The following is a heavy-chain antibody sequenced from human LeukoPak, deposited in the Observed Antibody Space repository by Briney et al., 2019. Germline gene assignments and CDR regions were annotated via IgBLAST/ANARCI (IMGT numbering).Heavy chain of an antibody. Sequence: GGSLRLSCAASGFTFDDYATHWVRQAPGKGLEWVSGISWNSGSIGYADSVKGRFTISRDNAKNSLYLQMNSLRAEDTALYYCAKEDSSGFYFDYWGQGTLVTVSS. D-gene: IGHD3-22*01. CDR1: GFTFDDYA. CDR3: AKEDSSGFYFDY. CDR2: ISWNSGSI. J-gene: IGHJ4*02. V-gene: IGHV3-9*01.